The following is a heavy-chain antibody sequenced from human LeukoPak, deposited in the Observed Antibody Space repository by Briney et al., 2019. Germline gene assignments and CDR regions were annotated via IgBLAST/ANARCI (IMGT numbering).Heavy chain of an antibody. CDR2: IKQDGSEK. V-gene: IGHV3-7*01. D-gene: IGHD6-19*01. J-gene: IGHJ4*02. CDR1: GFTFSSYW. Sequence: GGSLGLSCAASGFTFSSYWMSWVRQAPGKGLEWVANIKQDGSEKYYVDSVKGRFTISRDNAKNSLYLQMNSLRAEDTAVYYCARITYSSGWFPFDYWGQGTLVTVSS. CDR3: ARITYSSGWFPFDY.